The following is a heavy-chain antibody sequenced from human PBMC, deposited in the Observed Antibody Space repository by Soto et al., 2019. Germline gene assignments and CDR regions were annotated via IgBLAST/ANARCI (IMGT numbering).Heavy chain of an antibody. Sequence: HPVGSLRLSSTASGFAFSQTVMSWLRQAPGKGLECVSSIRSFDYWTIYADSAKGRFTIYRDNSKSMLSLQMNRLRAQGTAVYYCAKDVESGWYEAFDNWGPGTLVTVSS. CDR3: AKDVESGWYEAFDN. D-gene: IGHD6-19*01. CDR1: GFAFSQTV. V-gene: IGHV3-23*01. CDR2: IRSFDYWT. J-gene: IGHJ4*02.